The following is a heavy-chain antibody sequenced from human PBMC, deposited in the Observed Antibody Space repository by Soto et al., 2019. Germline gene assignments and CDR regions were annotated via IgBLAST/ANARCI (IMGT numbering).Heavy chain of an antibody. CDR2: INHSGST. CDR1: GGSFSGYY. Sequence: QVQLQQWGAGLLKPSETLSLTCAVYGGSFSGYYWSWIRQPPGKGLEWIGEINHSGSTNYNPSLKTRATXSXDXXKNQFSLKLSSVTAADTAVYYCARVTGRYYYGMDVWGQGTTVTVSS. V-gene: IGHV4-34*01. CDR3: ARVTGRYYYGMDV. J-gene: IGHJ6*02.